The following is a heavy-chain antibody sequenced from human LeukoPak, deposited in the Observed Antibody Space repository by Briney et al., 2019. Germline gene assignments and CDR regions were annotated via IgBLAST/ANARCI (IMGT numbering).Heavy chain of an antibody. J-gene: IGHJ3*02. CDR2: IIPIFGTA. D-gene: IGHD6-13*01. V-gene: IGHV1-69*06. Sequence: ASVKVSCKASGGTFSSYAISWVRQAPGQGLEWMGGIIPIFGTANYAQKFQGRVTITADKSTSTAYMELSSLRSEDTAVYYCARTQYSSSWYVDDAFDIWGQGTMVTVSS. CDR1: GGTFSSYA. CDR3: ARTQYSSSWYVDDAFDI.